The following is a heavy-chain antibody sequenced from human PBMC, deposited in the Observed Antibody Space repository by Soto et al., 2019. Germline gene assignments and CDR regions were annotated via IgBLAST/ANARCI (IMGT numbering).Heavy chain of an antibody. J-gene: IGHJ4*02. Sequence: PGWSLRLCCAASVFTFSGYAMSWVRQAPEKGLEWVSGISGSGGSTYYADSVKGRFTISRGNSKNTLYLQMNSLRAEDTAVYYCAKGTASGSYYYFDYWGQGTLVTVSS. V-gene: IGHV3-23*01. CDR2: ISGSGGST. CDR1: VFTFSGYA. CDR3: AKGTASGSYYYFDY. D-gene: IGHD1-26*01.